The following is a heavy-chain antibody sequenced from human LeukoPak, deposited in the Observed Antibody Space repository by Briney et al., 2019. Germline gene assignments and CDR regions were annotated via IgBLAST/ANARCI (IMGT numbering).Heavy chain of an antibody. CDR1: GGSFSDYF. J-gene: IGHJ4*02. Sequence: SETLSLTCDVSGGSFSDYFWNWIRQPPGKGLEWIGEITHSGSANYKSSLKSRLSISTDTAKNHFSLKLSSVTAADTAVYYCARADVNYNLWSGFFDSWGQGTLVTVSS. CDR2: ITHSGSA. CDR3: ARADVNYNLWSGFFDS. D-gene: IGHD3-3*01. V-gene: IGHV4-34*01.